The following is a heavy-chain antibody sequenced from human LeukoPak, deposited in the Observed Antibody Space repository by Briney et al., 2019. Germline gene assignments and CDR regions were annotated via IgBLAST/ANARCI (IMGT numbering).Heavy chain of an antibody. CDR3: ARSDSYTWFDP. CDR1: GYTFTNYA. CDR2: INPDSGDT. J-gene: IGHJ5*02. D-gene: IGHD2-15*01. Sequence: ASVKVSCRASGYTFTNYAFSWVRQAPGQGLEWMGWINPDSGDTSYAQKFQGRVTMTRDTSISTVYVELSRLRSDDTAVYYCARSDSYTWFDPWGQGALVTVSS. V-gene: IGHV1-2*02.